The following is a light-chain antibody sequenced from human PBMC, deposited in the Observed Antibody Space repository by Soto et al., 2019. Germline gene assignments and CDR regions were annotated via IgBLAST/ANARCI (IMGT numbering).Light chain of an antibody. V-gene: IGKV3-20*01. CDR2: GAS. CDR1: QSLGGSQ. J-gene: IGKJ1*01. CDR3: LKYYNSPA. Sequence: EIAVTQSPDTLSLSPGERATLSCRASQSLGGSQLAWYQQKPGQAPRLLMYGASTRATGIPDRFSGSGSGTDFTLTISGLEPDDFAVYYCLKYYNSPAFGQGTKVDIK.